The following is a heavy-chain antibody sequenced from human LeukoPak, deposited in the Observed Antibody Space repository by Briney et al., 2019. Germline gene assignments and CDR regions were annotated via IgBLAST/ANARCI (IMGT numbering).Heavy chain of an antibody. J-gene: IGHJ6*03. CDR2: ISSSGSTI. V-gene: IGHV3-11*04. D-gene: IGHD3-10*01. CDR1: GFTFSDYY. Sequence: GGSLRLSCAASGFTFSDYYMSWIRQARGKGLEWVSYISSSGSTIYYADSVKGRFTISRDNAKNSLYLQMNSLRAEDTAVYYCATNFLYYYGSGSSYYYMDVWGKGTTVTVSS. CDR3: ATNFLYYYGSGSSYYYMDV.